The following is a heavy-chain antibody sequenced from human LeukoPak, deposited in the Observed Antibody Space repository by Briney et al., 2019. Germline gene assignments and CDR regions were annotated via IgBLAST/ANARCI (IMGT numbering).Heavy chain of an antibody. CDR2: ISSSSSYI. Sequence: GGSLRLSCAASGFTFSSYSMNWVRQAPGKGLEWVSSISSSSSYIYYADSVKGRFTISRDNAKNSLYLQMNSLRAEDTAVYYCARSEGSSGYSAGFDYWGQGTLVTVSS. D-gene: IGHD3-22*01. J-gene: IGHJ4*02. CDR1: GFTFSSYS. V-gene: IGHV3-21*01. CDR3: ARSEGSSGYSAGFDY.